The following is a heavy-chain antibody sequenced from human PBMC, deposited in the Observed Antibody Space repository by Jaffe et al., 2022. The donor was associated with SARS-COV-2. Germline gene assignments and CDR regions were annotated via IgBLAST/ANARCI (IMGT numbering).Heavy chain of an antibody. CDR1: GRSISSSSYY. V-gene: IGHV4-39*01. CDR2: IYYSGST. CDR3: ATLAGKIDY. J-gene: IGHJ4*02. Sequence: QLQLQESGPGLVKPSETLSLTCTVSGRSISSSSYYWGWIRQPPGKGLEWIGSIYYSGSTYDNPSLKSRVTISVDTSKNQFSLKLSSVTAADTAVYYCATLAGKIDYWGQGTLVTVSS.